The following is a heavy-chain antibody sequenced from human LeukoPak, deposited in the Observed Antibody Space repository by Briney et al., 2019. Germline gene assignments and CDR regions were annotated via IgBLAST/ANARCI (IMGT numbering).Heavy chain of an antibody. Sequence: ASETLSLTCTVSGGSISSYYWSWIRQPPGKGLEWIGYIYYSGSTNYNPSLKSRVTISVDTSKNQFSLKLSSVTAADTAVYYCARWYSSSWYRYFDYWGQGTLVTVSS. CDR1: GGSISSYY. CDR2: IYYSGST. J-gene: IGHJ4*02. D-gene: IGHD6-13*01. CDR3: ARWYSSSWYRYFDY. V-gene: IGHV4-59*01.